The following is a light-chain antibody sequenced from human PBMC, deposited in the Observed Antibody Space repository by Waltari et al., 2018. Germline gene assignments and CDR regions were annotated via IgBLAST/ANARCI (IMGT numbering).Light chain of an antibody. Sequence: QAVVTQEPSLTVSPGGTVTLTCGSSAGAVTSGLYPCWFQQKPGQAPRTLIYDTSNKHSWTPARFSGSLLGGKAALTLSGAQPEDEAEYYCLISYSGVGVFGGGTKLTVL. J-gene: IGLJ3*02. CDR3: LISYSGVGV. CDR2: DTS. V-gene: IGLV7-46*01. CDR1: AGAVTSGLY.